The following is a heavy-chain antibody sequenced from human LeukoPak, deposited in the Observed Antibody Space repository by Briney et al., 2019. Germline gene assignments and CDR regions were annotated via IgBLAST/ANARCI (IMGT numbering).Heavy chain of an antibody. J-gene: IGHJ4*02. Sequence: QPGGSPRLSCAASGFTFNYYGMHWVRQAPGKGLEWVAFIRYDGSNKYYADPVKGRFTISRDNSKNTLYLQMNSLKPEDTAVYYCEKARGYCSSTSCFRPFDYWGQGTLVTVSS. D-gene: IGHD2-2*01. V-gene: IGHV3-30*02. CDR1: GFTFNYYG. CDR2: IRYDGSNK. CDR3: EKARGYCSSTSCFRPFDY.